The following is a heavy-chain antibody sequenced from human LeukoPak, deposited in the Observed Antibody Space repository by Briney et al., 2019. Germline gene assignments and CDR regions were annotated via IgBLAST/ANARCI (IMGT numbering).Heavy chain of an antibody. Sequence: ASVKVSCKASGYTFTSYDINWVRQATGQGLEWMGWMNPNSGNTGYAQKFQGRVTITRNTSISTAYMELSSLRAEDTALYYCARRGYNWNFAAFDIWGQGTMVTVSS. J-gene: IGHJ3*02. V-gene: IGHV1-8*03. CDR2: MNPNSGNT. CDR3: ARRGYNWNFAAFDI. D-gene: IGHD1-1*01. CDR1: GYTFTSYD.